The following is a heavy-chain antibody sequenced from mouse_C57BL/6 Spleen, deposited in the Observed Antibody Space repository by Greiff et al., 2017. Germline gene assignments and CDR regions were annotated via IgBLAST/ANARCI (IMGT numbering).Heavy chain of an antibody. D-gene: IGHD3-2*02. CDR2: IRNKANNHAT. CDR3: TGQLRRRGFDD. Sequence: EVMLVESGGGLVQPGGSMKLSCAASGFTFSDAWMDWVRQSPEKGLEWVAEIRNKANNHATYYAESVKGRFTISRDDSKSSVYLQMNSLRAEDTGIYYCTGQLRRRGFDDWGQGTTLTVSS. J-gene: IGHJ2*01. CDR1: GFTFSDAW. V-gene: IGHV6-6*01.